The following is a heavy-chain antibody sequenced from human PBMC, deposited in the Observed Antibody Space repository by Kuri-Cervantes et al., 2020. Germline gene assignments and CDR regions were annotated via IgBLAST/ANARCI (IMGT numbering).Heavy chain of an antibody. CDR1: GFTFSSYG. D-gene: IGHD3-3*01. J-gene: IGHJ4*02. V-gene: IGHV3-30*18. Sequence: GESLKISCAASGFTFSSYGMHWVRPAPGKGLEWVAVISYDGSNKYYADSVKGRFTISRDNSKNTLYLQMNSLRAEDTAVYYCADERYDTGDYWGQGTLVTVSS. CDR2: ISYDGSNK. CDR3: ADERYDTGDY.